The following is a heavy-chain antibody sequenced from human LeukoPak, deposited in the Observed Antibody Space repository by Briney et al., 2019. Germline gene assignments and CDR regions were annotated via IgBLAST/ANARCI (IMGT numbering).Heavy chain of an antibody. CDR3: ASDSSGWYGGYLNY. CDR1: GFTFDDYG. Sequence: GGSLRLSCAASGFTFDDYGMSWVRQAPGKGLEWVSGITWNGGSTGYADSVKGRFTISRDNSKNTLYLQMNSLRAEDTAVYYCASDSSGWYGGYLNYWGQGTLVTVSS. V-gene: IGHV3-20*04. CDR2: ITWNGGST. D-gene: IGHD6-19*01. J-gene: IGHJ4*02.